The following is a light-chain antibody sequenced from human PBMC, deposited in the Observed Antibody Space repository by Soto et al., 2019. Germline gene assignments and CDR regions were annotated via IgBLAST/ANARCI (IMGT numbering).Light chain of an antibody. CDR3: QQYNTWPRT. Sequence: EIVMTQSPANLSVSPGERDTLSCRASQSVSSNFAWYQEIPGQAPRLLIYGASTRATGIPARFSGSGSGKAFAHTSSSLHSGDFSVYYCQQYNTWPRTFGRGNKVEIK. CDR2: GAS. J-gene: IGKJ1*01. CDR1: QSVSSN. V-gene: IGKV3-15*01.